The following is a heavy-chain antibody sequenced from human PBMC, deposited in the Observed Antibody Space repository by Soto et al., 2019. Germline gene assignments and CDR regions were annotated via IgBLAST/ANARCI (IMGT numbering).Heavy chain of an antibody. D-gene: IGHD3-22*01. J-gene: IGHJ4*02. CDR2: IIPIFGTA. CDR3: VREEFGYYYDSSGYYQGHFDY. Sequence: QVQLVQSGAEVKKPGSSVKVSCKASGGTFSSYAISWVRQAPGQGLEWMGGIIPIFGTANYAQKFQGRVTRTADASTSTAYMELRSMRSEDTAVYYCVREEFGYYYDSSGYYQGHFDYWGQGTLVTVSS. CDR1: GGTFSSYA. V-gene: IGHV1-69*12.